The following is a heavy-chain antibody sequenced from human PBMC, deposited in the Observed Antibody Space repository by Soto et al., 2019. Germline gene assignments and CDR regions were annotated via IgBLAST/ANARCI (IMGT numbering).Heavy chain of an antibody. CDR3: ARSRYCTNGVCYNNWFDP. J-gene: IGHJ5*02. CDR2: INANSGGT. D-gene: IGHD2-8*01. Sequence: ASVKVSCKASGYTFTGYYMHWVRQAPGQGLEWMGWINANSGGTNYAQKFQGRVTMTRDTSISTAYMELSRLTSDDTAVYYCARSRYCTNGVCYNNWFDPWVQGTLVTVSS. CDR1: GYTFTGYY. V-gene: IGHV1-2*02.